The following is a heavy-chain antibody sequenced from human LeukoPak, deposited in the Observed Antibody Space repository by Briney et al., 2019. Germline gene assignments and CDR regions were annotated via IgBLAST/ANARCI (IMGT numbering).Heavy chain of an antibody. Sequence: ASVKVSCKVSGDTLTDLPMHWVRQAPGKGLEWMGGLDPGNGETIYAQNFQGRVTMTEDTSTDTAYMELSSLRSEDTAVYYCATDLSGYFDRNVEYWGQGTLVTVSS. J-gene: IGHJ4*02. D-gene: IGHD3-9*01. CDR3: ATDLSGYFDRNVEY. CDR1: GDTLTDLP. V-gene: IGHV1-24*01. CDR2: LDPGNGET.